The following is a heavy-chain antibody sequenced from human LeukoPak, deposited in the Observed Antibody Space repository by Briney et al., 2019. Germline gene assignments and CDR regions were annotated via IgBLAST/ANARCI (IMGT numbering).Heavy chain of an antibody. J-gene: IGHJ3*02. D-gene: IGHD4-17*01. Sequence: SETLSLTCTVSGDSISSYYWSWIRQPAGKGLEWIGRIYTSGSTNFNPSLKSRVTMSVVTSKNQFSLKLSSVTAADTAVYYCACGTTVTTLNAFDIWGQGTMVTVSS. CDR3: ACGTTVTTLNAFDI. CDR2: IYTSGST. CDR1: GDSISSYY. V-gene: IGHV4-4*07.